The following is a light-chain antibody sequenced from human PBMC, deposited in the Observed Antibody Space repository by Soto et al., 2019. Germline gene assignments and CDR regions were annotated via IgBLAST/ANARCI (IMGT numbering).Light chain of an antibody. CDR3: HQRSDWPRT. Sequence: IVLTQSPATPPLSPGERATLSCRASESVSRFLAWYQQKPGQAPRLPIFDASDRATGISARFSGSGSGTDFTLPISSLEPEDFAVYYCHQRSDWPRTFGQGTKV. CDR1: ESVSRF. CDR2: DAS. J-gene: IGKJ1*01. V-gene: IGKV3-11*01.